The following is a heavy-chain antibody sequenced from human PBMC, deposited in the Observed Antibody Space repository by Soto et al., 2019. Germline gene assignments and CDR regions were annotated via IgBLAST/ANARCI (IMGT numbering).Heavy chain of an antibody. CDR3: TKEADYDTSGLDY. Sequence: EVQLVESGGGLVQPGGSLKLSCAASGFTFSGSAMHWVRQASGKGLEWVGRIRSKTHSYATVYAASVKGRFTISRDDSKNTAYLRMNSLNTDDTAVDYCTKEADYDTSGLDYWGQGTLVTVSS. D-gene: IGHD3-22*01. V-gene: IGHV3-73*01. CDR2: IRSKTHSYAT. CDR1: GFTFSGSA. J-gene: IGHJ4*02.